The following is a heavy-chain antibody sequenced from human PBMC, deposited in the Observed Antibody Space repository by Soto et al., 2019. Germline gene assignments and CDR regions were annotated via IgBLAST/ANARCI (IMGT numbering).Heavy chain of an antibody. CDR1: GGSISGFY. D-gene: IGHD3-10*01. CDR2: IYYSGST. J-gene: IGHJ6*02. Sequence: SEILCLTCTVSGGSISGFYWSCIRKPPGKGLEWIGYIYYSGSTNYNPSLKSRVTISVDTSKNQFSLKLSSVTAADTAVYYCATRSRYYYGSGSYLGYYHGMDVWGQGTTVTVSS. V-gene: IGHV4-59*01. CDR3: ATRSRYYYGSGSYLGYYHGMDV.